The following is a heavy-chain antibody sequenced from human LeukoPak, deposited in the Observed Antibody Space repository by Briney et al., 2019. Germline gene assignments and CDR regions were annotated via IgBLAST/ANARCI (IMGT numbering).Heavy chain of an antibody. D-gene: IGHD3-10*01. Sequence: PGGSLRLSCGASGFTFSRFWMTWVRQAPGKGLEWVANIKEDGSDKYYVDSVKGRFTVSRDNAKNSLYLQMNSLRDEDTAVYYCARDRGYFVFDYWGQGTLVTVSS. CDR3: ARDRGYFVFDY. J-gene: IGHJ4*02. CDR1: GFTFSRFW. V-gene: IGHV3-7*01. CDR2: IKEDGSDK.